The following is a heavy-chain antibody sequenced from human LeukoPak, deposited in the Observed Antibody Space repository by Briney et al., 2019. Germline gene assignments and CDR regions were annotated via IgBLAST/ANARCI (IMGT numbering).Heavy chain of an antibody. CDR2: TYYRSKWYN. Sequence: SQTLSLTCAISGDRVSSNSAAWNWIRQSPSRGLEWQGRTYYRSKWYNDYAVSVKSRITINPDTSKNQFSLQLNSVTPEDTAVYYCARSIAVAGGFDYWGQGTLVTVSS. CDR1: GDRVSSNSAA. D-gene: IGHD6-19*01. CDR3: ARSIAVAGGFDY. J-gene: IGHJ4*02. V-gene: IGHV6-1*01.